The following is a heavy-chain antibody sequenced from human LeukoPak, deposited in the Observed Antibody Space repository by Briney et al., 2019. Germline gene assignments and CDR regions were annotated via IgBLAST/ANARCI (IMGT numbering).Heavy chain of an antibody. D-gene: IGHD1-26*01. CDR2: IYTRGST. Sequence: SSETLSLTCTVSGVSISSFYWNWIRQLAGKGLEWIGRIYTRGSTNYNPSLKSRVTMSVDTSKNQLSLKLRSVTAADTAVYYCARVTTGSYYSDHWGQGTLVTVSS. V-gene: IGHV4-4*07. CDR3: ARVTTGSYYSDH. CDR1: GVSISSFY. J-gene: IGHJ4*02.